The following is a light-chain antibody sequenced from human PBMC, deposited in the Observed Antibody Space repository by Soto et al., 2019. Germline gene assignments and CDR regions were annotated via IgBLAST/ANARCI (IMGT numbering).Light chain of an antibody. V-gene: IGKV1-5*03. CDR1: QSISSR. J-gene: IGKJ5*01. CDR2: KAS. CDR3: QQYNSYPIT. Sequence: DIQLTQSPSTLSASVGDSVTLTCRASQSISSRLAWYQQKPGKAPKLLIYKASSLESGVPSRFSGSGSGTEFTLTISSLQPDDFATYYCQQYNSYPITFGQGTRLEIK.